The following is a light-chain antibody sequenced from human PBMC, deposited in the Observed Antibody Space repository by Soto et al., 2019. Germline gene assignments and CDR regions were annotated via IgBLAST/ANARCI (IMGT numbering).Light chain of an antibody. CDR2: GAS. J-gene: IGKJ2*01. Sequence: EIVLTQSPGTLSLSPGERATLSCRASQSVDTTYLAWYQQRPGQAPRLLIYGASRRATGIPDRFSGSGSGTDFTLTISRLEPEDFAIYSCQQYGTPPYTFGQGTKLEIK. V-gene: IGKV3-20*01. CDR3: QQYGTPPYT. CDR1: QSVDTTY.